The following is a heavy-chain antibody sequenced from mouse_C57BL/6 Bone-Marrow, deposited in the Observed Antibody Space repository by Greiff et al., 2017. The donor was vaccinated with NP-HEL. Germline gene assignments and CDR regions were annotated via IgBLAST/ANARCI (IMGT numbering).Heavy chain of an antibody. D-gene: IGHD1-2*01. CDR1: GYTFTDYN. CDR2: INPNNGGT. J-gene: IGHJ1*03. Sequence: EVQLQQSGPELVKPGASVKIPCKASGYTFTDYNMDWVKQSHGKSLEWIGDINPNNGGTIYNQKFKGKATLTVDKSSSTAYMELRSLTSEDTAVYYCARYGALRPGYWYFDVWGTGTTVTVSS. CDR3: ARYGALRPGYWYFDV. V-gene: IGHV1-18*01.